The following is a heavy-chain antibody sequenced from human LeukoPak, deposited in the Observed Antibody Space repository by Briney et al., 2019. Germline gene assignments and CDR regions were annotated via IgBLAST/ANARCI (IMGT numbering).Heavy chain of an antibody. CDR1: GFTFSSYG. V-gene: IGHV3-30*03. CDR2: ISYDGSNK. D-gene: IGHD1-26*01. Sequence: QPGGSLRLSCAASGFTFSSYGMHWVRQAPGKGLEWVAVISYDGSNKYYADSVKGRFTISRDNSKNTLYLQMNSLRAEDTAVYYCARELPPLLGAPLDYWGQGTLVTVSS. CDR3: ARELPPLLGAPLDY. J-gene: IGHJ4*02.